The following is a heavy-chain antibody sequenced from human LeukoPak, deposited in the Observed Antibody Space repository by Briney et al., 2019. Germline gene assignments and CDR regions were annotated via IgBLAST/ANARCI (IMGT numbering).Heavy chain of an antibody. D-gene: IGHD2-15*01. J-gene: IGHJ4*02. Sequence: GGSLRLSCAASGFTFNTYSMKWVRQAPGKGLEWVSSISSSSTYIDYADSVKGRFTISRDNAKNSLSLQMNSLRAEDTAVYYCARGYCSGGRCFLWPDYWGQGTLVTVSS. CDR3: ARGYCSGGRCFLWPDY. CDR2: ISSSSTYI. V-gene: IGHV3-21*01. CDR1: GFTFNTYS.